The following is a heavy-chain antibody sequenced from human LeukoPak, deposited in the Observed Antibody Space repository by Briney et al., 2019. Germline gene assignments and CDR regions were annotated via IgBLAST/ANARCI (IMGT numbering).Heavy chain of an antibody. CDR3: AVSGYIGSFDY. CDR2: ISWNSGSI. Sequence: GRSLRLSCAASGFTFDDYAMHWVRQAPGEGLEWVSGISWNSGSIGYADSVRGRFTISRDNAKNSLYLQMNSLRAEDTALYYCAVSGYIGSFDYWGQGTLVTVSS. J-gene: IGHJ4*02. D-gene: IGHD5-12*01. V-gene: IGHV3-9*01. CDR1: GFTFDDYA.